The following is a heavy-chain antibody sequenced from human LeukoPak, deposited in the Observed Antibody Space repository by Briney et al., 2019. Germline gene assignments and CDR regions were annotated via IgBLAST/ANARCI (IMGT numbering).Heavy chain of an antibody. V-gene: IGHV4-34*01. Sequence: SETLSLTCAVYGGSFSGYYWSWIRQPPGKGLEWIGEINQSGSSDYNPSLKSRVTMSVDTSKNQFSLKLSSVTAADTAVYYCARGQVLWFGEGCFQHWGQGTLVTVSS. CDR3: ARGQVLWFGEGCFQH. CDR2: INQSGSS. D-gene: IGHD3-10*01. J-gene: IGHJ1*01. CDR1: GGSFSGYY.